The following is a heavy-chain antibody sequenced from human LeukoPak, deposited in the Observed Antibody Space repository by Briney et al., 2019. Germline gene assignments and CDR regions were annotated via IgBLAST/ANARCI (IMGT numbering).Heavy chain of an antibody. D-gene: IGHD6-19*01. J-gene: IGHJ4*02. CDR1: GFTFSSYW. CDR2: IKQDGSEK. CDR3: ARDWSSGGVDY. Sequence: GGSLRLSCAAPGFTFSSYWMSWVRQAPGKGLEWVANIKQDGSEKYYVDSVKGRFTISRDNAKNSLYLQMNSLRAEDTAVYYCARDWSSGGVDYWGQGTLVTVSS. V-gene: IGHV3-7*01.